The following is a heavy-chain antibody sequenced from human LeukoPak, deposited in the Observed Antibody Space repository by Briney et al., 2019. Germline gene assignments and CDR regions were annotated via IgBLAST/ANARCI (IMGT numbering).Heavy chain of an antibody. V-gene: IGHV4-31*03. J-gene: IGHJ6*02. CDR3: TRAASMDV. CDR2: IFYTGST. Sequence: SETLSLTCTVSGGSFTSGHYYWNWVRQHPGKGLEWIGYIFYTGSTYYNPYLKSRVTISVDMSKNQFSLNLSSVTAADTAVYYCTRAASMDVWGQGTTVTVSS. CDR1: GGSFTSGHYY.